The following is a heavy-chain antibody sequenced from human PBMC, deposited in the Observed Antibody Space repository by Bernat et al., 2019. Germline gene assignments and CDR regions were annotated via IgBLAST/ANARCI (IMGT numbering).Heavy chain of an antibody. J-gene: IGHJ6*03. CDR2: ASGTGSYI. Sequence: EVQLVESGGGLVKPGGSLRLSCAASGFTFNNYYINWGRQAPGKGLEWVSSASGTGSYIYYADSVKGRFTISRDNANNLVYLQMNSLTAEDTAVYYCVRGGDHYYHYMDVWGKGTTVTVSS. CDR1: GFTFNNYY. CDR3: VRGGDHYYHYMDV. D-gene: IGHD3-16*01. V-gene: IGHV3-21*01.